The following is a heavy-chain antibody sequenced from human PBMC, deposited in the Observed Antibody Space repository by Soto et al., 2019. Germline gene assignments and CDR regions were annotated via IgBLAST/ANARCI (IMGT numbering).Heavy chain of an antibody. Sequence: ASVKVSCKASGYTFTSDGISWVRQAPGQGLEWMGWISAYNGNTNYAQKLQGRVTMTTDTSTSTAYMELRSLRSDDTAVYYCARPKLQGGNYYYYGMDVWGKGTTVTVSS. V-gene: IGHV1-18*04. CDR2: ISAYNGNT. CDR1: GYTFTSDG. J-gene: IGHJ6*04. D-gene: IGHD1-7*01. CDR3: ARPKLQGGNYYYYGMDV.